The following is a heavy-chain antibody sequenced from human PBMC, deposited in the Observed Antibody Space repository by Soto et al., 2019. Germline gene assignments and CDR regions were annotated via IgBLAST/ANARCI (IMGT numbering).Heavy chain of an antibody. J-gene: IGHJ4*02. Sequence: PSETVSLTCTVSGGSISNGAYYWSWIRQHPGKGLEWIGYIYYSGSTYYNPSLKSRVTISVDTSKNQFSLKLSSVTAADTAVYYCASTSGGRYYEDWGQGTLVTVSS. V-gene: IGHV4-31*03. CDR3: ASTSGGRYYED. CDR1: GGSISNGAYY. D-gene: IGHD2-15*01. CDR2: IYYSGST.